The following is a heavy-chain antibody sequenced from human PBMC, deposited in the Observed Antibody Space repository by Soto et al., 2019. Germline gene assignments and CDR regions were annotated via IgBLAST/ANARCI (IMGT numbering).Heavy chain of an antibody. CDR1: GYTFTSYA. J-gene: IGHJ5*02. CDR3: ARDLGGYCSGGRCYPSWFDP. V-gene: IGHV1-3*01. CDR2: INAGNGNT. Sequence: ASVKVSCKASGYTFTSYAMHWVRQAPGQRLEWMGWINAGNGNTKYSQKFQGRVTITRDTSASTAYMELSSLRSEDTAVYYCARDLGGYCSGGRCYPSWFDPWGQGTLVTVSS. D-gene: IGHD2-15*01.